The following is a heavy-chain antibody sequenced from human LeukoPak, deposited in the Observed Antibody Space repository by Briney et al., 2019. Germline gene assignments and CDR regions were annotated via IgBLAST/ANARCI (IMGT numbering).Heavy chain of an antibody. CDR2: IYYSGST. CDR1: GGSTSSSSYY. J-gene: IGHJ4*02. V-gene: IGHV4-39*01. Sequence: KPSETLSLTCTVSGGSTSSSSYYWGWIRQPPGKGLEWIGSIYYSGSTYYNPSLKSRVTISVDTSKNQFSLKLSSVIAADTAVYYCASPRGSFTTVIRGAFDYWGQGTLVTVSS. D-gene: IGHD3-10*01. CDR3: ASPRGSFTTVIRGAFDY.